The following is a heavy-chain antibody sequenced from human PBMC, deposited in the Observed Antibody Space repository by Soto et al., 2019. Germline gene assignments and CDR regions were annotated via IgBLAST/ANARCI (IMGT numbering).Heavy chain of an antibody. D-gene: IGHD2-15*01. J-gene: IGHJ4*02. V-gene: IGHV3-30*18. CDR1: GFTFSSYG. CDR3: AKERGDVVVVAATTDGFDY. CDR2: ISYDGSNK. Sequence: GGSLRLSCAASGFTFSSYGMHWVRQAPGKGLEWVAVISYDGSNKYYADSVKGRFTISRDNSKNTLYLQMNSLRAEDTAVYYCAKERGDVVVVAATTDGFDYWGQGTLVTVSS.